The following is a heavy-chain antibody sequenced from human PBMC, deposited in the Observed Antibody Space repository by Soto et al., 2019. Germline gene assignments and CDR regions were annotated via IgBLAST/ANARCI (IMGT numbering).Heavy chain of an antibody. D-gene: IGHD3-22*01. V-gene: IGHV3-30-3*01. CDR2: VSYDGDNK. J-gene: IGHJ4*01. CDR1: GFTFSSYT. CDR3: ERDVPYDDTSNYYYCFFDD. Sequence: GVSLRLSCAASGFTFSSYTIHWVRQAPGKGLEWVALVSYDGDNKYYTDSVKGRFSVSRDDSKNTMYLQMNSLRPEDTAVYYCERDVPYDDTSNYYYCFFDDCGHGTLVTVAS.